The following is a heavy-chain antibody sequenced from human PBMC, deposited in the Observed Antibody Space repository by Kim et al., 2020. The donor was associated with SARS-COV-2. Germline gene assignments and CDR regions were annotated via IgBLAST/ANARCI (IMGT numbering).Heavy chain of an antibody. CDR1: GFSFSNNW. Sequence: GGSLRLSCAASGFSFSNNWMYWVRQAPGKGLEWVSPINNDGSITHYADSVKGRFIISRDNGKNTMYLQMKSLRAEDTAVYYCAKVGYDWSIDYWGQGTLVTVSS. CDR2: INNDGSIT. V-gene: IGHV3-74*01. J-gene: IGHJ4*02. D-gene: IGHD3-9*01. CDR3: AKVGYDWSIDY.